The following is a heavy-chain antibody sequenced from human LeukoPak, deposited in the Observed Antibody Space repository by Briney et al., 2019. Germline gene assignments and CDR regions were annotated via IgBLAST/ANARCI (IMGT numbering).Heavy chain of an antibody. V-gene: IGHV4-39*01. CDR1: GGSISSSSYY. CDR2: IYYSGST. J-gene: IGHJ5*02. Sequence: TPSETLSLTCTVSGGSISSSSYYWGWIRQPPGKGLEWIGSIYYSGSTYYNPSLKSRVTISVDTSKNQFSLKLSSVTAADTAVYYCARQESVIVATPYSWFDPWGQGTLVTVSS. D-gene: IGHD5-12*01. CDR3: ARQESVIVATPYSWFDP.